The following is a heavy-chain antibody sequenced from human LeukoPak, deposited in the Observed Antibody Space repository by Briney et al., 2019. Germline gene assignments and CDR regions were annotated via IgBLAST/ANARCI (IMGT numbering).Heavy chain of an antibody. J-gene: IGHJ6*02. D-gene: IGHD2-2*01. Sequence: GGSLRLSCAASGFTFSSYAMSWVRQAPGKGLEWVSAISGSGGSTYYADSVKGRFTISRDNSKNTLYLQMNSLRAEDTAVYYCTKVKGSTSLYYYYGMDVWGQGTTVTVSS. CDR1: GFTFSSYA. CDR3: TKVKGSTSLYYYYGMDV. V-gene: IGHV3-23*01. CDR2: ISGSGGST.